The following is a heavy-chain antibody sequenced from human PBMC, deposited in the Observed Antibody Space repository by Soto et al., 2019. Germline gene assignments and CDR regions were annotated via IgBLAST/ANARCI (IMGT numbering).Heavy chain of an antibody. Sequence: QVQLQESGPGLVKPSDTLSLTCAVSGYSISSSNWWGWIRQPPGKGLEWVGYIYYSGTTYYNPSLKSRVTMSVDTSKNQFSLKLTSVTAVDTAVYYCARKEIQGPIDYWGQGTLVTVSS. V-gene: IGHV4-28*01. CDR2: IYYSGTT. J-gene: IGHJ4*02. CDR3: ARKEIQGPIDY. CDR1: GYSISSSNW.